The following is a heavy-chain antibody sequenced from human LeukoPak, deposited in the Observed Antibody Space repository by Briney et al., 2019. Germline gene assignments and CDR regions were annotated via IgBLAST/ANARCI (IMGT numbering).Heavy chain of an antibody. D-gene: IGHD6-19*01. Sequence: ASVKVSCKVSGYTLTELSMHWVRQAPGKGLEWMGGFDPEDGETIYAQKFQGRVTMTEDTSTDTAYMELSSLRSDDTAVYYCATLWYSSGWYTNWGQGTLVTVSS. CDR2: FDPEDGET. V-gene: IGHV1-24*01. CDR1: GYTLTELS. CDR3: ATLWYSSGWYTN. J-gene: IGHJ4*02.